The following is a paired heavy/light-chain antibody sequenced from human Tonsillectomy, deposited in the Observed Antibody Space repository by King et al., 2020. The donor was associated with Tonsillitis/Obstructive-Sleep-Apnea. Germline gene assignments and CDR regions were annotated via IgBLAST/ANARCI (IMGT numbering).Light chain of an antibody. Sequence: SYVLTQPPSVLVAPGQTATITCGGDKIGSQSVHWYQQKPGQAPVLVIHYDSDRPSGIPERFSGSNSGNTATLTISRVEAGDEADYYCQVWDGSNHPNYVFGTGTKVFVL. CDR1: KIGSQS. V-gene: IGLV3-21*01. CDR2: YDS. J-gene: IGLJ1*01. CDR3: QVWDGSNHPNYV.
Heavy chain of an antibody. CDR2: ISRTSTYT. D-gene: IGHD4-17*01. J-gene: IGHJ4*02. V-gene: IGHV3-11*05. CDR3: ARNYGDYDPYFDY. CDR1: GFSFSDSY. Sequence: QVQLVESGGGLVKPGGSLRLSCAASGFSFSDSYMSWIRQAPGRGLEWISYISRTSTYTDYADSVKGRFTISRDNTRNSVFLQMNNLRAEDTALYFCARNYGDYDPYFDYWGQGILVTVSS.